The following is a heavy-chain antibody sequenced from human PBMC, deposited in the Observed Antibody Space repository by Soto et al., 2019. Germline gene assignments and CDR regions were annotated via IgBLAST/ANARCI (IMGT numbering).Heavy chain of an antibody. Sequence: EVQLVESGGGLVQPGGSLRLSCAASGLAFSSYWMHWVRQAPGKGLVWVSRINSDGSSTSYADSVKGRFTVSRDNAKNTLYLQMYGLRGDDTAVYYCSRDKMGATADYWGQGSLVTVSS. J-gene: IGHJ4*02. V-gene: IGHV3-74*01. CDR1: GLAFSSYW. CDR2: INSDGSST. CDR3: SRDKMGATADY. D-gene: IGHD1-26*01.